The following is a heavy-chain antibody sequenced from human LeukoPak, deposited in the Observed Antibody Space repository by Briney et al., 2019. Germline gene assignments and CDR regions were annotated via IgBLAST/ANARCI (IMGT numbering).Heavy chain of an antibody. J-gene: IGHJ4*02. CDR1: GGSISGSGYY. CDR2: IYYTGST. Sequence: SETLFLTCTVSGGSISGSGYYWVWIRQPPGKGLGWIATIYYTGSTYYNPSLKSRFTISVDTSKNQFSLKLNSVTAADTAVYYCARNRGGPSIVATIIGGFDYWGQGTLVTVSS. CDR3: ARNRGGPSIVATIIGGFDY. D-gene: IGHD5-12*01. V-gene: IGHV4-39*07.